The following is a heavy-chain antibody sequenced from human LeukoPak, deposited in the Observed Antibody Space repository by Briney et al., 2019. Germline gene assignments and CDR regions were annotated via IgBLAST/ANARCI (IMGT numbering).Heavy chain of an antibody. V-gene: IGHV3-30-3*01. Sequence: GGSLRLSCAASGFTFSSYALHWVRQAPGKGLEWVTVISYDGTSKYYADSVKGRFTISRDNSKNTLYLQMNSLRPEDTAVYYCASLAGSSGWFLAPNDYWGQGTLATVSS. CDR3: ASLAGSSGWFLAPNDY. D-gene: IGHD6-19*01. CDR1: GFTFSSYA. CDR2: ISYDGTSK. J-gene: IGHJ4*02.